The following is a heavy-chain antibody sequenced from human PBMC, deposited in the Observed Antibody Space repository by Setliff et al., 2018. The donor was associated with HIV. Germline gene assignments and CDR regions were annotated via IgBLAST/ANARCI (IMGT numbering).Heavy chain of an antibody. J-gene: IGHJ4*02. V-gene: IGHV1-46*01. CDR1: GYTFITYY. Sequence: ASVKVSCKASGYTFITYYMHWVRQAPGQGLEWMGIINPSGGSTNYAQKFQGRVTMTRDTSTSTVYMELSSLRSEDTAVYYCARGWEGGMDYWGQGTLVTVSS. CDR2: INPSGGST. D-gene: IGHD1-26*01. CDR3: ARGWEGGMDY.